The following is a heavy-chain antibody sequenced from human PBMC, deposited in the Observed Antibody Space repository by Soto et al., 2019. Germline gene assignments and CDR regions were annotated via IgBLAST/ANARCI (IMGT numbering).Heavy chain of an antibody. J-gene: IGHJ6*02. Sequence: ELQLVETGGGLIQTGGSLRLSCAASGFSISSNYIAWVRQPPGKGLEWVSTTFSGGNTEYAASVKGRCSISRDTYKNTLYLQMDNLRVEDTAVYYCARKPPSAIQGWAFGMDVWGQGTTVSVSS. CDR3: ARKPPSAIQGWAFGMDV. V-gene: IGHV3-53*02. D-gene: IGHD2-21*01. CDR1: GFSISSNY. CDR2: TFSGGNT.